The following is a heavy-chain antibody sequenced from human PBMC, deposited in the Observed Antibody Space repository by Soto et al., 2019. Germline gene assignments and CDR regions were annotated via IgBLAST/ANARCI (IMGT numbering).Heavy chain of an antibody. CDR2: IYYSGST. Sequence: PSETLSLTCTVSGGSISSGDYYWSWIRQPPGKGLEWIGYIYYSGSTYYNPSLKSRVTISVDTSKNQFSLKLSSVTAADTAVYYCARIPLWFGGAFDIWGQGTMVTVSS. CDR1: GGSISSGDYY. J-gene: IGHJ3*02. V-gene: IGHV4-30-4*01. D-gene: IGHD3-10*01. CDR3: ARIPLWFGGAFDI.